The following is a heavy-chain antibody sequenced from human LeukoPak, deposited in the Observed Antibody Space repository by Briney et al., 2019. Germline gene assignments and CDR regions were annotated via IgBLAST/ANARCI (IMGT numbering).Heavy chain of an antibody. V-gene: IGHV4-59*01. CDR3: AGVFSGLDY. Sequence: SETLSLTCTVSGGSISNYYWTWIRQPPGKGLELIGYIYYSGSTNYNPSLKSRVTISVDTSKNQFSLKLTSVTAADTAVYYCAGVFSGLDYWGQGTLVTVSS. CDR2: IYYSGST. D-gene: IGHD2-8*02. CDR1: GGSISNYY. J-gene: IGHJ4*02.